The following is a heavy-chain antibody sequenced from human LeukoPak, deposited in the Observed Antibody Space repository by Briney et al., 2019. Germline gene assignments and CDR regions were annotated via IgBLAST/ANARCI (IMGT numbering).Heavy chain of an antibody. V-gene: IGHV3-30*04. CDR3: ARDSSGWGGRIQH. CDR1: GFPFRSYA. J-gene: IGHJ1*01. D-gene: IGHD6-19*01. CDR2: ISYDGRKE. Sequence: GGSLRLSCAASGFPFRSYAMHWVRQAPGKGLESVAVISYDGRKEFCAGSVKGRFTISRDKSNNTLYLQMNNLRSDDTAVFYCARDSSGWGGRIQHWGQGTLVTVSS.